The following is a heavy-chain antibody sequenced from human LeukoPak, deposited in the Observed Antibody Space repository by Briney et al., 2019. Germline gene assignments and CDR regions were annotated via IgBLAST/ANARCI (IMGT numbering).Heavy chain of an antibody. CDR2: INHSGST. CDR1: GGSFSGYY. Sequence: SETLSLTCAVYGGSFSGYYWSWIRQPPGKGLEWIGEINHSGSTNYNPSLKSRVTISVDTSKNQFSLKLSSVTAADTAVYYCAKETDSLRYFDWSPAFFDYWGQGTLVTVSS. J-gene: IGHJ4*02. D-gene: IGHD3-9*01. V-gene: IGHV4-34*01. CDR3: AKETDSLRYFDWSPAFFDY.